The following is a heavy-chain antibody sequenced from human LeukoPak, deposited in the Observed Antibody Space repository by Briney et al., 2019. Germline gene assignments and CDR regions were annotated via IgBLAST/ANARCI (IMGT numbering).Heavy chain of an antibody. CDR1: GFTFSNYA. D-gene: IGHD2-15*01. CDR2: ITGSGASK. Sequence: PGGSLRLSCVASGFTFSNYAISWVRLAPGKGLEWASGITGSGASKFYADSVKGRFTISRDNSRNTLYLRMDSLRDEDTAIYYCARRLVASGTPSGQFYYNVMDVWGQGTTVSVSS. J-gene: IGHJ6*02. CDR3: ARRLVASGTPSGQFYYNVMDV. V-gene: IGHV3-23*01.